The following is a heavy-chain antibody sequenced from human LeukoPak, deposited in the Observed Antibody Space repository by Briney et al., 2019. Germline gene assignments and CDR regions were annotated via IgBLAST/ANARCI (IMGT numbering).Heavy chain of an antibody. Sequence: PGGSLRLSCAASGFTFSDHYMDWVRQAPGKGLEWVGRARNKANSYTTEYAASVKGRFTISRDDSKNSVYLQMNTLKTEDTAVYYCARVRVDSGWYFPFDYWGQGTLVTVSS. CDR1: GFTFSDHY. V-gene: IGHV3-72*01. D-gene: IGHD6-19*01. CDR3: ARVRVDSGWYFPFDY. CDR2: ARNKANSYTT. J-gene: IGHJ4*02.